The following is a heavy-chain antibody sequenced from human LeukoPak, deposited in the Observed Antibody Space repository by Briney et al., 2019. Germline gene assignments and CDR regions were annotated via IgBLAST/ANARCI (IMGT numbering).Heavy chain of an antibody. CDR3: ARGSWFGELSTFDY. CDR1: GFTFSSYA. CDR2: ISSNGGST. J-gene: IGHJ4*02. V-gene: IGHV3-64*01. Sequence: GGSLRLSCAASGFTFSSYAMHWVRQAPGKGLEYVSAISSNGGSTYYANSVKGRFTISRDNSKNTLYLQMGSLRAEDMAVYYCARGSWFGELSTFDYWGQGTLVTVSS. D-gene: IGHD3-10*01.